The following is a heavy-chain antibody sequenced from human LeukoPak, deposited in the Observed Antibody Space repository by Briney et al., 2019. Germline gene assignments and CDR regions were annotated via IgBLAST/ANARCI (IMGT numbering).Heavy chain of an antibody. V-gene: IGHV3-21*04. CDR2: ISSSSSYI. CDR1: GFTFSSYS. CDR3: AKATMIVVVYFDY. J-gene: IGHJ4*02. Sequence: GGSLRLSCAASGFTFSSYSMNWVRQAPGKGLEWVSSISSSSSYIYYADSVKGRFTISRDNVKNSLYLQMNSLRAEDTAVYYCAKATMIVVVYFDYWGQGTLVTVSS. D-gene: IGHD3-22*01.